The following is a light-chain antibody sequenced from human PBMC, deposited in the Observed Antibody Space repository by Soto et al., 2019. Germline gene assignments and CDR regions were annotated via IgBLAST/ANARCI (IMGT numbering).Light chain of an antibody. CDR1: QTIRSNY. V-gene: IGKV3-20*01. CDR2: GAS. CDR3: QQYGSSPWT. J-gene: IGKJ1*01. Sequence: ETVLTQSPGTLSXSPXXXATXXCRASQTIRSNYLAWYRQTPGQAPRLLIYGASNRATGIADRFSGSGSGTDFTLIISRLEPEDFALYYCQQYGSSPWTFGQGTKVEIK.